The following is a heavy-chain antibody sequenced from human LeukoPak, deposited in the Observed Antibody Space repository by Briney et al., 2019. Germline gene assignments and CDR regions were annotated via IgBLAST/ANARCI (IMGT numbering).Heavy chain of an antibody. CDR2: ISSSGSTI. D-gene: IGHD4-11*01. J-gene: IGHJ6*02. CDR3: ARDDYSADYYYGMDV. Sequence: PGGSLRLSCAASGFTFSDYYMSWIRQAPGKGLEWVSYISSSGSTIYYADSVKGRFTISRDNAKNSLYPQMNSLRAEDTAVYYCARDDYSADYYYGMDVWGQGTTVTVSS. CDR1: GFTFSDYY. V-gene: IGHV3-11*01.